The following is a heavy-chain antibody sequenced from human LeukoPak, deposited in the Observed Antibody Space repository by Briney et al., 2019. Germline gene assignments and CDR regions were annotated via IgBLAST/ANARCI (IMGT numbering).Heavy chain of an antibody. D-gene: IGHD6-19*01. CDR3: ARYGNGAWLAHYSFDI. J-gene: IGHJ3*02. CDR2: ISSGGTYK. V-gene: IGHV3-21*01. Sequence: GGSLRLSCAASGFTFSDYTMNWVRQAPGKGLEWVSSISSGGTYKYYADSVKGRFTISRDNAQNSLYLQMNSLRAEDTAVYYCARYGNGAWLAHYSFDIWGQGTMVTVSS. CDR1: GFTFSDYT.